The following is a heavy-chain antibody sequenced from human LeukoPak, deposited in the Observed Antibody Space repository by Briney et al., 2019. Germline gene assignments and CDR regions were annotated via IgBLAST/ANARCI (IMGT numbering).Heavy chain of an antibody. CDR1: GGSISVYY. J-gene: IGHJ5*02. CDR3: ARHGGSSSSRSSFDP. V-gene: IGHV4-59*08. D-gene: IGHD1-26*01. Sequence: PSETLSLTCTVSGGSISVYYWSWIRQPPGKGLEWIAYIYYSGSTKYNPSLKSRVTISVDTSRDQFSLKLSSVTAADTAVYYCARHGGSSSSRSSFDPWGQGTLVTVSS. CDR2: IYYSGST.